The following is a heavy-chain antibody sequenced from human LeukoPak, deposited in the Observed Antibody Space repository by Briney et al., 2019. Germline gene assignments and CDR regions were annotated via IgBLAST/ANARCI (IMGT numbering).Heavy chain of an antibody. D-gene: IGHD3-22*01. J-gene: IGHJ4*02. V-gene: IGHV3-21*01. CDR3: ARAKYPDYFDTSGYYYPPLFDS. Sequence: PGGSLRLSCAASGFTFSSYSMNWVRQAPGKGLEWVSSISSSYTYIYYADSVKGRFTISRDNAKNSLYLQMNSLRAEDTAVYYCARAKYPDYFDTSGYYYPPLFDSWVQGTLVTVSS. CDR2: ISSSYTYI. CDR1: GFTFSSYS.